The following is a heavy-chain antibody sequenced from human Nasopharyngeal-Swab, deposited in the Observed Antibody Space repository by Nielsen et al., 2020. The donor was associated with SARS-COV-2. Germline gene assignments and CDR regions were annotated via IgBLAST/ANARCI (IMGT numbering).Heavy chain of an antibody. Sequence: GESLKISCAASGFTFSSYSMNWVRQAPGKGLEWVSSISSSSSYIYYADPVKGRFTISRDNAKNSLYLQMNSLRAEDTAVYYCARDRGTGDSYYYYGMDVWGQGTTVTVSS. D-gene: IGHD7-27*01. V-gene: IGHV3-21*01. CDR3: ARDRGTGDSYYYYGMDV. CDR1: GFTFSSYS. J-gene: IGHJ6*02. CDR2: ISSSSSYI.